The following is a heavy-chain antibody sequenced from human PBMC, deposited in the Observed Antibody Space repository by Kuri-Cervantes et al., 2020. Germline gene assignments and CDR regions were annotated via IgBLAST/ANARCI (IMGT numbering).Heavy chain of an antibody. CDR1: GFTFSDAW. Sequence: ESLKISCTASGFTFSDAWMSWVRQAPGKGLEWIGEINHSGSTNYNPSLKSRVTISVDTSENQFSLKLSSVTAADTAVHYCAREGAVAGPGFDPWGQGTLVTVSS. CDR2: INHSGST. CDR3: AREGAVAGPGFDP. V-gene: IGHV4-34*01. J-gene: IGHJ5*02. D-gene: IGHD6-19*01.